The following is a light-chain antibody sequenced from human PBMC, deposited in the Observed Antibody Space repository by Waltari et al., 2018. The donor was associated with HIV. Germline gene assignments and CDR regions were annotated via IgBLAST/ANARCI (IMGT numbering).Light chain of an antibody. Sequence: QSALTQPAAVSGSPGQSITFSCTGTGSDVGAYNLVSWYQQHPDKAPKLVMYGVTQRPSGVSVRFSGSKSGNTAYLTISGLQADDEADYFCSSFATTATPVLFGGGTKLTVL. CDR2: GVT. J-gene: IGLJ2*01. CDR3: SSFATTATPVL. CDR1: GSDVGAYNL. V-gene: IGLV2-23*02.